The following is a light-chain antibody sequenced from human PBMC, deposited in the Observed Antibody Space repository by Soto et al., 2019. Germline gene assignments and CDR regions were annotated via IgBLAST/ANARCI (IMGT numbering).Light chain of an antibody. J-gene: IGKJ1*01. CDR1: QDISGW. Sequence: DIQMTQSPSSVSASVGDRVTITCRASQDISGWLAWFQQKPGKAPNLLIYAASILQSGVPSRFSGSGSGTDFTLTITYLQPEDFATYYCQQANSFPRTFGQGTKVDMK. V-gene: IGKV1D-12*01. CDR3: QQANSFPRT. CDR2: AAS.